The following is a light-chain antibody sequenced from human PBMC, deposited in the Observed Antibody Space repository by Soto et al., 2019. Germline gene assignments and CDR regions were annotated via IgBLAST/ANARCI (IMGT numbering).Light chain of an antibody. V-gene: IGKV1-5*01. CDR2: DAS. CDR1: QSISSW. CDR3: PQLNGHPFA. Sequence: VQLRKAPSTVSASVGDRVSMTGRASQSISSWLAWYQQKPGKAPKLLIHDASILQSGVPSRFSGSGSGTDFTLTISSLQPEDFAPYYSPQLNGHPFAFGQGTLLAI. J-gene: IGKJ5*01.